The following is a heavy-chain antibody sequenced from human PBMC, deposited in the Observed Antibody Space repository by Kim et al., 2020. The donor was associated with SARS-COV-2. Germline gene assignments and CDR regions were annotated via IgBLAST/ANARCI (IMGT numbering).Heavy chain of an antibody. CDR1: GFTFSSYG. CDR3: ASYNRQQLWENRVDP. CDR2: IWIDGSNK. J-gene: IGHJ2*01. V-gene: IGHV3-33*01. Sequence: GGSLRLSCAASGFTFSSYGMHWVRQAPGKGLEWVAVIWIDGSNKYYADSVKGRFTISRDNSKNTLYLQMNSLRAEATAVYYCASYNRQQLWENRVDPGGR. D-gene: IGHD6-13*01.